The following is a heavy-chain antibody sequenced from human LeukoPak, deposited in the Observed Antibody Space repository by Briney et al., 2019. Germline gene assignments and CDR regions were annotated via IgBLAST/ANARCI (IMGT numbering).Heavy chain of an antibody. V-gene: IGHV4-38-2*02. D-gene: IGHD3-10*01. J-gene: IGHJ3*02. CDR3: AKSNGYGLVDI. CDR1: VFSISSNYF. Sequence: SETLSLTCSVSVFSISSNYFWGWIRQPPGKGLEWIGSIYPSGSTYYSPSLKSRVTISLDTSRNQFSLKLNSVTAADTAVYYCAKSNGYGLVDIWGQGTMVTVSS. CDR2: IYPSGST.